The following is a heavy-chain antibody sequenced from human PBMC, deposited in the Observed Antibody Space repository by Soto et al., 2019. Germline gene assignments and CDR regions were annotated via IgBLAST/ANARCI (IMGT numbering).Heavy chain of an antibody. CDR1: GYSFTTFW. CDR2: VDPRDSYT. CDR3: GRQYCTRTTCDGRFDP. V-gene: IGHV5-10-1*01. D-gene: IGHD2-2*01. J-gene: IGHJ5*02. Sequence: GESLKIPCKGSGYSFTTFWITWVRQMPGKGLEWMGTVDPRDSYTNDSPPVQGHVTIPADKSIITAYLQWSSLKASDTALCYCGRQYCTRTTCDGRFDPWGQGTLVTVSS.